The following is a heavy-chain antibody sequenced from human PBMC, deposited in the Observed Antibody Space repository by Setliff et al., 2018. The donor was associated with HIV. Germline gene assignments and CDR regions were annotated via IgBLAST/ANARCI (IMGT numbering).Heavy chain of an antibody. J-gene: IGHJ4*02. CDR1: GFSFSSYT. CDR2: ILYDGSNK. Sequence: GESLTISCEASGFSFSSYTMNWVRQAPGKGLEWVAVILYDGSNKYYADSVKGRFTISRDNRKKRVYLQMSSLRAEDTAVYFCARDTGQLVYYFDSWGQGTLVTVSS. V-gene: IGHV3-30*04. D-gene: IGHD6-6*01. CDR3: ARDTGQLVYYFDS.